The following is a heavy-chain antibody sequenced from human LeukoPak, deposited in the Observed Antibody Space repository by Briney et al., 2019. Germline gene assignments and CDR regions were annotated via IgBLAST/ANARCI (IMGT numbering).Heavy chain of an antibody. CDR3: ARRAGGYSHPYDY. CDR2: ISSSSNSI. Sequence: GGSLRLSCAASGFTFSSYSMNWVRQAPGKGLEWVSYISSSSNSIYYADSVKGRFTISRDNSKNTLYLQMNSLRAEDTAVYYCARRAGGYSHPYDYWGQGILVTVSS. CDR1: GFTFSSYS. D-gene: IGHD4-23*01. J-gene: IGHJ4*02. V-gene: IGHV3-48*01.